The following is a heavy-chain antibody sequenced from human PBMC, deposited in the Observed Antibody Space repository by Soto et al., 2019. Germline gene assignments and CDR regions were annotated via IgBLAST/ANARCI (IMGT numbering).Heavy chain of an antibody. V-gene: IGHV3-11*06. Sequence: PGGSLRLSCAASGFTFSDYYMSWIRQAPGKGLEWVSYITSSGSYTNYADSVKGRFSISRDNAKNSLYLQMNSLRAEDTAVYYCARAPPMIPFDFWGQGTLVTVSS. CDR2: ITSSGSYT. CDR1: GFTFSDYY. J-gene: IGHJ4*02. CDR3: ARAPPMIPFDF. D-gene: IGHD3-22*01.